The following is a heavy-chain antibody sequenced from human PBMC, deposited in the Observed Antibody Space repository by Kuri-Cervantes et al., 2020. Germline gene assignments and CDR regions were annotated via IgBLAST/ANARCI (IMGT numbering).Heavy chain of an antibody. CDR3: AKSGSRSMVRGVIYYYYGMDV. V-gene: IGHV3-23*01. CDR2: ISGSGGST. J-gene: IGHJ6*02. CDR1: GITFSRYA. Sequence: GFLETSCAASGITFSRYAMSRVRPAPGKGLEWVSAISGSGGSTYYADSVKGRFTISRDNSKNTLYLRMNSLRAEDTAVYYCAKSGSRSMVRGVIYYYYGMDVWGQGTTVTVSS. D-gene: IGHD3-10*01.